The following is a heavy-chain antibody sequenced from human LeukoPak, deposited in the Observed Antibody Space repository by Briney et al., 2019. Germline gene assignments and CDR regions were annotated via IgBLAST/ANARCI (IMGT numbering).Heavy chain of an antibody. CDR3: ARDSVLLWFGELLPHYYYGMDV. V-gene: IGHV3-7*01. J-gene: IGHJ6*02. D-gene: IGHD3-10*01. CDR2: IKQDGSEK. Sequence: GGSLRLSCAASGFTFSSYWMSWVRQAPGKGLEWVANIKQDGSEKYYVDSVKGRFTISRDNAKNSLYLQMNSLRAEDTAVYYCARDSVLLWFGELLPHYYYGMDVWGQGTTVTVSS. CDR1: GFTFSSYW.